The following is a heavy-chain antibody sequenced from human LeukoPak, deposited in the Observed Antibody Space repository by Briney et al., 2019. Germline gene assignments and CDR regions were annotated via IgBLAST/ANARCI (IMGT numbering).Heavy chain of an antibody. Sequence: PSETLSLTCPVSGGSISSYYWSWIRQPPGKGLEWIGYIYYSGSTNYNPSLKSRVTISVDTSKNQFSLKLSSVTAADTAVYYCAREGTGQIDAFDIWGQGTMVTVSS. CDR3: AREGTGQIDAFDI. D-gene: IGHD3-10*01. CDR2: IYYSGST. CDR1: GGSISSYY. V-gene: IGHV4-59*01. J-gene: IGHJ3*02.